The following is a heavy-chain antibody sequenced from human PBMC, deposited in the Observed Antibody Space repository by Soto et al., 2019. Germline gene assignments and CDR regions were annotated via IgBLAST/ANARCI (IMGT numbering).Heavy chain of an antibody. CDR1: GDSVSSNSAA. Sequence: SQTLSLTCAISGDSVSSNSAAWNWIRQSPSRGLEWLGRTYYRSKWYNDYAVSVKSRITINPDTSKNQFSLQLNSVTPEDTAVYYCARALEVVSAATRGYYYYYMDVWGKGTTVTVSS. V-gene: IGHV6-1*01. CDR3: ARALEVVSAATRGYYYYYMDV. D-gene: IGHD2-15*01. CDR2: TYYRSKWYN. J-gene: IGHJ6*03.